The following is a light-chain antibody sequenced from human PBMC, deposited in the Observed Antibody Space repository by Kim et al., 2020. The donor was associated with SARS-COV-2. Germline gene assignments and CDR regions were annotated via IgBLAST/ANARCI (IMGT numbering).Light chain of an antibody. CDR2: YES. J-gene: IGLJ3*02. CDR3: QVWDTSSDHPV. Sequence: APGMTSWITCGGNYIGSKSVRWYQQNPGQAPVLVIYYESDLPSGIPERFSGSNSGNTAALTISRVEAVDDADYYCQVWDTSSDHPVFGGGTQLTVL. V-gene: IGLV3-21*04. CDR1: YIGSKS.